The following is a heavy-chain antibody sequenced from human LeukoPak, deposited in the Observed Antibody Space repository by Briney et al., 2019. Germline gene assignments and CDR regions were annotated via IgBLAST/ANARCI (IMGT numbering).Heavy chain of an antibody. CDR3: ARGWSGSYPDY. Sequence: GASVKVSCKASGYTFTGYYMHWVRQAPGQGLEWMGWMNPNSGNTGYAQKFQGRVTMTRNTSISTAYMELSSLRSEDTAVYYCARGWSGSYPDYWGQGTLVTVSS. D-gene: IGHD1-26*01. CDR2: MNPNSGNT. J-gene: IGHJ4*02. CDR1: GYTFTGYY. V-gene: IGHV1-8*02.